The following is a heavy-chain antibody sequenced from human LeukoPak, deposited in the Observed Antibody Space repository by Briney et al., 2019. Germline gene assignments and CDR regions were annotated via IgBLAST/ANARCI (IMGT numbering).Heavy chain of an antibody. CDR3: AKDRGY. V-gene: IGHV3-30*18. CDR2: ISYDGSNK. J-gene: IGHJ4*02. Sequence: GGPLRLSCAASGFTFSSYGMHWVRQAPGKGLEWVAVISYDGSNKYYADSVKGRFTISRDNSKNTLYLQMNSLRAEDTAVYYCAKDRGYWGQGTLVTVSS. CDR1: GFTFSSYG.